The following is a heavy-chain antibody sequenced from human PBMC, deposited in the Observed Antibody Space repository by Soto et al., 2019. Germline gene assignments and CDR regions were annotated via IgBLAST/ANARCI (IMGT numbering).Heavy chain of an antibody. CDR2: IYPGDSDT. CDR1: GYSFTSYW. Sequence: GESLKISCKGSGYSFTSYWIGWVRQMPGKGLEWMGIIYPGDSDTRYSPSFQGQVTISADKSISTAYLQWSSLKASDTAMYYCASFHYDRSGYYQDFDYWGQGTLVTVSS. CDR3: ASFHYDRSGYYQDFDY. J-gene: IGHJ4*02. D-gene: IGHD3-22*01. V-gene: IGHV5-51*01.